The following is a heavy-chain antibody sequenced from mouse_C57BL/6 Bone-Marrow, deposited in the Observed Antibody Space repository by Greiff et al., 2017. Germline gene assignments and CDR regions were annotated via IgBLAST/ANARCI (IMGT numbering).Heavy chain of an antibody. CDR3: ARNAYYSNSYYAMDY. D-gene: IGHD2-5*01. CDR1: GYTFTDYS. CDR2: INPNNGGT. Sequence: VQLQQSGPELVKPGASVKISCKASGYTFTDYSMNWVKQSHGKSLEWIGDINPNNGGTSYNQKFKGKATLTVDKSSSTAYMELRSLTSEDSAVYYCARNAYYSNSYYAMDYWCQGTSVTVSS. V-gene: IGHV1-26*01. J-gene: IGHJ4*01.